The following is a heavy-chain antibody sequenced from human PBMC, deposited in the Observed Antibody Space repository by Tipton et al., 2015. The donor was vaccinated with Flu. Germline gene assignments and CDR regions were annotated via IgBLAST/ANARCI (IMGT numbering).Heavy chain of an antibody. CDR3: ARERRGGWPFYDAFDF. CDR1: GGSINSYY. V-gene: IGHV4-4*07. CDR2: ICMGGRT. D-gene: IGHD6-19*01. J-gene: IGHJ3*01. Sequence: TLSLTCSVSGGSINSYYWSWIRQPAGKGLEWIGRICMGGRTNYNPSLKSRVTMSLDLFKNQISLRLSSVTAADTAVYYCARERRGGWPFYDAFDFWGQGTTVTVSS.